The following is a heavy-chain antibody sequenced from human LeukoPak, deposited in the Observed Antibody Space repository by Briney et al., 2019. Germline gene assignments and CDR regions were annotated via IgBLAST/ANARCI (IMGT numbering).Heavy chain of an antibody. D-gene: IGHD2-15*01. J-gene: IGHJ3*02. Sequence: SVKVSCKASGGTFRSYANSWVRQAPGQGLEWMGRIIPIFGTANYAQKFQGRVTITTDESTSTAYMELSSLRSEDTAVYYCARLGSNDAFDIWGQGTMVTVSS. CDR1: GGTFRSYA. CDR3: ARLGSNDAFDI. CDR2: IIPIFGTA. V-gene: IGHV1-69*05.